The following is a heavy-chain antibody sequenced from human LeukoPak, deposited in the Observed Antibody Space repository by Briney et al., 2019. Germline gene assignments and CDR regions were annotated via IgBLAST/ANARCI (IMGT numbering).Heavy chain of an antibody. CDR1: GFTFSNYW. Sequence: GGSLRLSCAASGFTFSNYWMSWVRQAPGKGLEWVANIRQDGSEKYYVDSMRGRFTISRDNAKNSLYLQMSSLRAEDTAVYYCARSTAGLDYWGQGILVTVSS. CDR3: ARSTAGLDY. CDR2: IRQDGSEK. D-gene: IGHD1-1*01. V-gene: IGHV3-7*01. J-gene: IGHJ4*02.